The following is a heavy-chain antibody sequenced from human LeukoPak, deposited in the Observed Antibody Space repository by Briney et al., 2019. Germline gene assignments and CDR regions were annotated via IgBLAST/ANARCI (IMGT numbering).Heavy chain of an antibody. CDR1: GYTFTFYY. V-gene: IGHV1-2*02. J-gene: IGHJ4*02. Sequence: ASVTVSCTASGYTFTFYYMHWVRQAPGQGLEWMGWVNPNTGGTNYAQMFQGRVTMTRDTSISTDYMELSRLTSDDTAVYYCARDSYGGNWSLGFWGQGTLVTVSS. CDR2: VNPNTGGT. D-gene: IGHD4-23*01. CDR3: ARDSYGGNWSLGF.